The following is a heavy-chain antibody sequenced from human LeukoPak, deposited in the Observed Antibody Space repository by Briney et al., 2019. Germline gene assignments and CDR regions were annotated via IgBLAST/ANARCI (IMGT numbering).Heavy chain of an antibody. CDR2: ITSSSSYI. CDR1: GFTFSSYS. CDR3: ARHVVAVGFDY. V-gene: IGHV3-21*01. J-gene: IGHJ4*02. Sequence: GGSLRLSCAASGFTFSSYSMNWVRQAPGKGLEWVSSITSSSSYIYYADSVKGRFTISRDNAKNSLYLQMDSLRAEDTAVYYCARHVVAVGFDYWGQGTLVTVSS. D-gene: IGHD3-22*01.